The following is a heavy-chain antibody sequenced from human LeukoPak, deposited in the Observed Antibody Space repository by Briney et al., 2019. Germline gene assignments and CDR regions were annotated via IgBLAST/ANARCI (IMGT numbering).Heavy chain of an antibody. Sequence: GASVKVSCKASGYSFNSYGFSWVRQAPGQGLEWMGWISAYNGNTNYAQKLQGRVTMTTDTSTSTAYMELRSLRSDDTAVYYCARDFLWFGEFINWFDPWGQGTLVTVSS. D-gene: IGHD3-10*01. CDR3: ARDFLWFGEFINWFDP. CDR2: ISAYNGNT. J-gene: IGHJ5*02. CDR1: GYSFNSYG. V-gene: IGHV1-18*01.